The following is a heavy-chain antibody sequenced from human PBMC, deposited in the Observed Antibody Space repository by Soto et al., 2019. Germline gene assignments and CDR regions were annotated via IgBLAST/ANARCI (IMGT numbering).Heavy chain of an antibody. CDR3: ASTAVAADTYYYYGIDV. J-gene: IGHJ6*02. Sequence: VKVSCKASGYTFTSYGISWVRQAPGQGLEWMGWISAYNGNTNYAQKLQGRVTMTTDTSTSTAYMELRSLRSDDTAVYYCASTAVAADTYYYYGIDVWGQGTTVTVSS. CDR1: GYTFTSYG. CDR2: ISAYNGNT. D-gene: IGHD6-19*01. V-gene: IGHV1-18*01.